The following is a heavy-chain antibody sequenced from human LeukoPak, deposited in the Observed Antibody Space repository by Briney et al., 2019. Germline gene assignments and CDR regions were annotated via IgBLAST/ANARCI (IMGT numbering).Heavy chain of an antibody. J-gene: IGHJ4*02. CDR3: ASVVPAARREFDY. V-gene: IGHV1-69*13. D-gene: IGHD2-2*01. CDR1: GGTFSSYA. CDR2: ITPIFGTA. Sequence: SVKVSCKASGGTFSSYAISWVRQAPGQGLEWMGGITPIFGTANYAQKFQGRVTITADESTSTAYMELSSLRSEDTAVYYCASVVPAARREFDYWGQGTLVTVSS.